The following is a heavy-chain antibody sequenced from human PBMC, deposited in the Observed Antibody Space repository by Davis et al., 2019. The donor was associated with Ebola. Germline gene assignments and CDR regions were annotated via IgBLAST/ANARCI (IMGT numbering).Heavy chain of an antibody. D-gene: IGHD1-1*01. Sequence: ASVKVSCKASGYTFTSYGITWVRQAPGQGLEWMGWINPHNGNTNYAQNVQGRVTMTTETSTSTAYTGVGSLRSDNTAVYSCARAQFPTTSDHWGQGTLVTVSS. CDR2: INPHNGNT. CDR1: GYTFTSYG. J-gene: IGHJ4*02. CDR3: ARAQFPTTSDH. V-gene: IGHV1-18*01.